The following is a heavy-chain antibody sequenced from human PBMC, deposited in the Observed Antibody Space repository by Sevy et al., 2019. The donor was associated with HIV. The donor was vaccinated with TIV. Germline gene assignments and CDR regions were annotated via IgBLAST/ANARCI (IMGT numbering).Heavy chain of an antibody. Sequence: GGSLRLSCAASGFTFSSYAMHWVRQAPGKGLEWVAVISYDGNNKSYSDSVKGRFTISRDNSKNTLYLQMNSLRAEDTALYYCARAYCGGDCYSGEYDYWGQGTLVTVSS. CDR1: GFTFSSYA. V-gene: IGHV3-30-3*01. J-gene: IGHJ4*02. CDR3: ARAYCGGDCYSGEYDY. CDR2: ISYDGNNK. D-gene: IGHD2-21*02.